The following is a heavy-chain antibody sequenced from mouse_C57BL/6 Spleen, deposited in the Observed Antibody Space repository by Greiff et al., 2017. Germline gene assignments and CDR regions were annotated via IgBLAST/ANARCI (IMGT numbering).Heavy chain of an antibody. J-gene: IGHJ4*01. Sequence: VQLQQSDAELVKPGASVKISCKVSGYTFTDHTIHWMKQRPEQGLEWIGYIYPRDGSTKYNEKFKGKATLTADKSSSTAYMQLNSLTSQDSAVYFCARSGLGLTGRDYAMDYWGQGTSVTVSS. CDR1: GYTFTDHT. CDR2: IYPRDGST. V-gene: IGHV1-78*01. D-gene: IGHD4-1*01. CDR3: ARSGLGLTGRDYAMDY.